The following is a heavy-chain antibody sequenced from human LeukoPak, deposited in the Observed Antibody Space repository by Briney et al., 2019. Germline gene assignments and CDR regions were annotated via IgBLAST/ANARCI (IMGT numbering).Heavy chain of an antibody. Sequence: GASVKVSCKASGYTFTSYDINWVRQATGQGLEWMGWMNPNSGNTGYAQKFQGRVTMTRNTSISTAYMELSSLRSEDTAVYYCARGRDIVVVPAAADYYYMDVWGQGTLVTASS. J-gene: IGHJ6*03. CDR2: MNPNSGNT. CDR1: GYTFTSYD. D-gene: IGHD2-2*01. CDR3: ARGRDIVVVPAAADYYYMDV. V-gene: IGHV1-8*01.